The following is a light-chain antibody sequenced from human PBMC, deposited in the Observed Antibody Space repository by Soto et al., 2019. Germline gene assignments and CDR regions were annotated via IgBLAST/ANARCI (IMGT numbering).Light chain of an antibody. CDR3: QQYYSYWT. V-gene: IGKV1-5*01. CDR2: DAS. CDR1: QTISNW. J-gene: IGKJ1*01. Sequence: DIQMTQSPSTLSASVGDRVTITCRASQTISNWLAWYQQKPGKAPKLRIYDASSLEGGVPSRFSGSGSGTEFTLTLRSLQPDDFATYYCQQYYSYWTFGQGTKVEIK.